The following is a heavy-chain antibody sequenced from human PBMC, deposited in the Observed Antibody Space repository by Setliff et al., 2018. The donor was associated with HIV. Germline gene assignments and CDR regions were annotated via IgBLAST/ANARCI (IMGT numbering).Heavy chain of an antibody. D-gene: IGHD1-26*01. CDR2: IYHSGST. CDR3: AGDAGYKGAADY. V-gene: IGHV4-38-2*02. CDR1: GYSISSGYY. Sequence: SLTCAVSGYSISSGYYWGWIRQPPGKGLEWIGSIYHSGSTNYNPSLKSRLTISVDRSKNQFSLKLRSVTAADTAVYYCAGDAGYKGAADYWGQGTLVTVSS. J-gene: IGHJ4*02.